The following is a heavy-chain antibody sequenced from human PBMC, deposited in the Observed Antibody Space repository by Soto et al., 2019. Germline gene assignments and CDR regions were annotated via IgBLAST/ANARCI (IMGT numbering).Heavy chain of an antibody. V-gene: IGHV1-18*01. Sequence: QVQLVQSGAEVKKPGASVKVSCKASGYTFTSYGISWVRQAPGQGLEWMGWISAYNGNTNYAQKLQGRVTMTTDTSASTAYMELRSLRSDATAVYYCARDRGYCSSTSCWGMDVWGQGTTVTVSS. D-gene: IGHD2-2*01. CDR3: ARDRGYCSSTSCWGMDV. CDR2: ISAYNGNT. J-gene: IGHJ6*02. CDR1: GYTFTSYG.